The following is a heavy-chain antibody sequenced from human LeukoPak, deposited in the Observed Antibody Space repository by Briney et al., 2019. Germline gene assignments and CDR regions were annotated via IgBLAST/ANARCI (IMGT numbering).Heavy chain of an antibody. CDR1: GYTITGYY. Sequence: GASVKVSCKASGYTITGYYMHWVRQAPGRGLEWMGWINPNSGGTNYAQKFQGRVTMTRDTSISTAYMELSRLRSDDTAVYYCATLYDSSGYYWDDYFDYWGQGTLVTVSS. CDR3: ATLYDSSGYYWDDYFDY. V-gene: IGHV1-2*02. J-gene: IGHJ4*02. CDR2: INPNSGGT. D-gene: IGHD3-22*01.